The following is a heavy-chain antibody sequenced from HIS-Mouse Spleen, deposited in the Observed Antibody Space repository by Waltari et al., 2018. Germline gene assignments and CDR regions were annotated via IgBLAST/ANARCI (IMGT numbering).Heavy chain of an antibody. Sequence: QVQLVQSGAEVKKPGSSVKVSCKASGGTFRRYSISWVRPTPGQGLEWMGRIIPILGIANYAQKFQGRVTITADKSTSTAYMELSSLRSEDTAVYYCARDGTTAYWGQGTLVTVSS. V-gene: IGHV1-69*04. CDR2: IIPILGIA. CDR1: GGTFRRYS. CDR3: ARDGTTAY. J-gene: IGHJ4*02. D-gene: IGHD1-7*01.